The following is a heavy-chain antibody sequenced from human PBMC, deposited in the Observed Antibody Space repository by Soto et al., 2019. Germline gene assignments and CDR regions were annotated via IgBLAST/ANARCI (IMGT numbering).Heavy chain of an antibody. CDR3: ARVYSGGYSDY. Sequence: QVQLQESGPGLVKPSGTLSLTCAVSGGSIRSNNWWSWVRQPPGKGLEWIGEIFQSESTNYNPSLKTRVTISVDNPKNQFSLKLSSVTAADPAVYYCARVYSGGYSDYWGQGTLVTVSS. D-gene: IGHD1-26*01. J-gene: IGHJ4*02. V-gene: IGHV4-4*02. CDR2: IFQSEST. CDR1: GGSIRSNNW.